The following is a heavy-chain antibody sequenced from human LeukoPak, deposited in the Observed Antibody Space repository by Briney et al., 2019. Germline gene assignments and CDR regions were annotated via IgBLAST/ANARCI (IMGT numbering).Heavy chain of an antibody. D-gene: IGHD4/OR15-4a*01. CDR2: IRYVGSNK. CDR1: GFTFSSYC. V-gene: IGHV3-30*02. J-gene: IGHJ4*01. Sequence: GGSLRLSCSASGFTFSSYCMHWVRQAPRKGLEWVAFIRYVGSNKYYADSVKGRFTTSRDNSKITLYLQMNSLRTDDTAVYYCAKHPTQSRIWDDYDTNVMSHWGQGTLVTVSS. CDR3: AKHPTQSRIWDDYDTNVMSH.